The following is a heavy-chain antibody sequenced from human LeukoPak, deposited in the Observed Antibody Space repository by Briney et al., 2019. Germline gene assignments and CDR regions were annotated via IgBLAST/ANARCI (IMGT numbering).Heavy chain of an antibody. V-gene: IGHV1-24*01. CDR3: ATLPGYGDYLNWFDP. Sequence: ASVKVSCKVSGYTLTELSMHWVRQAPGKGLEWMGGFDPEDGETIYAQKFRGRVTMTEDTSTDTAYMELSSLRSEDTAVYYCATLPGYGDYLNWFDPWGQGTLVTVSS. CDR2: FDPEDGET. CDR1: GYTLTELS. J-gene: IGHJ5*02. D-gene: IGHD4-17*01.